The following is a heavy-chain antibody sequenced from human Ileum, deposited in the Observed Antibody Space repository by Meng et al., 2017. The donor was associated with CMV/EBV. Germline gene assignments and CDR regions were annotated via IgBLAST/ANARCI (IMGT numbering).Heavy chain of an antibody. Sequence: LQQYGPGLGKPPQTLSLTLYISGDSVSTNNVAWNWIRQSPLRGLEWLGRTAYRSKWDYEYSVSVESRITISPDTSKNQFSLHLRSVTPEDTAIYYCARESELLRFDHWGQGTLVTVSS. V-gene: IGHV6-1*01. D-gene: IGHD6-6*01. CDR2: TAYRSKWDY. J-gene: IGHJ4*02. CDR1: GDSVSTNNVA. CDR3: ARESELLRFDH.